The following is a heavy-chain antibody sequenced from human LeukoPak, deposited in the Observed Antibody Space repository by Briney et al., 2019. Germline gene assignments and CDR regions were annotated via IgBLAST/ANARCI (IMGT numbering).Heavy chain of an antibody. CDR1: GGSISSYY. V-gene: IGHV4-4*09. Sequence: SETLSLTCTASGGSISSYYWSWIRQPPGKGLEWIGYIYTSGSTNYNPSLKSRVTISVDTSKNQFSLKLSSVTAADTAVCYCARPTGSGRSNWFDPWGQGTLVTVSS. J-gene: IGHJ5*02. CDR2: IYTSGST. CDR3: ARPTGSGRSNWFDP. D-gene: IGHD3-10*01.